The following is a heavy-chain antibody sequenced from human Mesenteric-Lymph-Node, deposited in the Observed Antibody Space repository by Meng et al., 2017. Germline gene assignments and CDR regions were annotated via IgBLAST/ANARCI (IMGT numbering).Heavy chain of an antibody. Sequence: QVQLVQSGSEFKKPGASVKVSCKASGYTLTTYAINWVRQAPGQGLEWMGWINTNTGNPTYAQGFTGRFVFSLDTSVNMAYLQITSLKAEDTAVYYCVRGDWFDPWGQVTLVTVSS. CDR3: VRGDWFDP. V-gene: IGHV7-4-1*04. CDR1: GYTLTTYA. CDR2: INTNTGNP. J-gene: IGHJ5*02.